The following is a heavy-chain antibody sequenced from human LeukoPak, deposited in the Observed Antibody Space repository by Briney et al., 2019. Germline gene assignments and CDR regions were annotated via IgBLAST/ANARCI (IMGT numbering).Heavy chain of an antibody. CDR2: IRFDGSNK. CDR3: AISFAGSSSWNFDY. CDR1: GFTFTGYG. V-gene: IGHV3-30*02. Sequence: GGSLRLSCAASGFTFTGYGMHWVRQAPGKGLEWVAFIRFDGSNKYYTDSVEGRFTISRDNSKNTLYLQMNSLRAEDTAVYYCAISFAGSSSWNFDYWGQGTLVTVSS. D-gene: IGHD6-13*01. J-gene: IGHJ4*02.